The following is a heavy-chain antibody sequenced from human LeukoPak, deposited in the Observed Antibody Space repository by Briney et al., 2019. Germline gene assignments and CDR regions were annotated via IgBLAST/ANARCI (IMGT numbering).Heavy chain of an antibody. CDR2: ISGSGGST. V-gene: IGHV3-23*01. Sequence: GGSLRLSCAPSGFTFSSYAMSWVRQAPGEGLEWVSAISGSGGSTYYADSVKGRFTISRDNSKKTLYLQMNSLRAEDTAVYYCATDPTSRITGTTVGFDYWGQGTLVTVSS. CDR3: ATDPTSRITGTTVGFDY. J-gene: IGHJ4*02. CDR1: GFTFSSYA. D-gene: IGHD1-20*01.